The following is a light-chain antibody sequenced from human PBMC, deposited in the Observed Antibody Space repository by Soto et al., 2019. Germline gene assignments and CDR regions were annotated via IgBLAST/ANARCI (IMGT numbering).Light chain of an antibody. J-gene: IGKJ1*01. CDR1: QSVSTS. V-gene: IGKV3-15*01. CDR2: GAS. Sequence: IVMTQSPATLSVSPGERATLSCRASQSVSTSLAWYQQKPGQAPRLLISGASTRAPGVPARFSGSGSETEFTLTISSLQSEDFAVYYCQQYNNWWTFGQGTKVEIK. CDR3: QQYNNWWT.